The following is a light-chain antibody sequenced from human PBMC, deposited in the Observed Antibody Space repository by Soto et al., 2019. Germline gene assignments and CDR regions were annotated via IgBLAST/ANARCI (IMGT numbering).Light chain of an antibody. CDR2: TAS. CDR1: QSVSNNY. Sequence: EIVLTQSPGTLSLSPGERATLSCRASQSVSNNYLAWHQRKPGQTPRLLIYTASSRAAGVPDRFSGSGSGTDFTLTISRLEPGDFAVYYCQQYGRSPATFGQGTKVEIK. V-gene: IGKV3-20*01. J-gene: IGKJ1*01. CDR3: QQYGRSPAT.